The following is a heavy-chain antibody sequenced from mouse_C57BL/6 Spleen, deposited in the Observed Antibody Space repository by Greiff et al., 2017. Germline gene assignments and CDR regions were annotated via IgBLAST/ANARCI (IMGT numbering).Heavy chain of an antibody. J-gene: IGHJ2*01. D-gene: IGHD2-3*01. CDR3: ARDDGYYFYYFDY. CDR2: ISDGGSYT. V-gene: IGHV5-4*01. CDR1: GFTFSSYA. Sequence: EVKLVESGGGLVKPGGSLKLSCAASGFTFSSYAMSWVRQTPEKRLEWVATISDGGSYTYYPDNVKGRFTISRDNAKNNLYLQMSHLKSEDTAMYYCARDDGYYFYYFDYWGQGTTLTVSS.